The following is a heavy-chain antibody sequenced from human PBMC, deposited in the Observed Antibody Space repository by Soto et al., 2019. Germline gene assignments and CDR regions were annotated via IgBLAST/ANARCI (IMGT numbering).Heavy chain of an antibody. CDR3: VRSGCDYDFCVTENEGENWFDP. V-gene: IGHV3-64*01. J-gene: IGHJ5*02. CDR2: ISSNGGST. CDR1: GFTFSSYA. Sequence: GGSLRLSCAASGFTFSSYAMHWVRQAPGKGLEYVSAISSNGGSTYYANSVKGRFTIARDNSKNTLYLQMGSLRAEDMAVYYCVRSGCDYDFCVTENEGENWFDPWGQGTLVTVSS. D-gene: IGHD3-3*01.